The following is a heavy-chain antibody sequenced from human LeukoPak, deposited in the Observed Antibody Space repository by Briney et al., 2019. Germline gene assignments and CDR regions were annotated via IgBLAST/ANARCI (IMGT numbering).Heavy chain of an antibody. CDR1: GYSISSGYY. CDR2: IYHSGST. D-gene: IGHD3-22*01. Sequence: SETLSLTCTVSGYSISSGYYWGWIRQPPGKGLEWIGSIYHSGSTYYNPSLKSRVTISVDTSKNQFSLKLSSVTAADTAVYYCARDPGYYDTSGYPAYFDYWGQGTLVTVSS. CDR3: ARDPGYYDTSGYPAYFDY. V-gene: IGHV4-38-2*02. J-gene: IGHJ4*02.